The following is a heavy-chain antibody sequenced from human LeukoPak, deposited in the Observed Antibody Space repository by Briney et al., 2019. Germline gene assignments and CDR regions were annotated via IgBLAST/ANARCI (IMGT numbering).Heavy chain of an antibody. V-gene: IGHV3-7*03. J-gene: IGHJ4*02. Sequence: PGGSLRLSCAASGFTFSNYWMTWVRQAPGKGLEWVANIKRDGTVEYYADSVKGRFTISRDNSKNSLYLQMNSLRTEDTALYYCAKDTGQLAEDYWGQGTLVTVSS. CDR3: AKDTGQLAEDY. CDR2: IKRDGTVE. CDR1: GFTFSNYW. D-gene: IGHD6-13*01.